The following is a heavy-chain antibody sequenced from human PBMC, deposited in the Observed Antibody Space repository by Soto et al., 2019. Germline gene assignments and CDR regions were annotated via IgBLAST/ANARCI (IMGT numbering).Heavy chain of an antibody. J-gene: IGHJ4*02. CDR1: GFTFSSYW. CDR3: ARPRYDGSGTPFDH. Sequence: EVQLVESGGGLVQPGGSLRVSCAASGFTFSSYWMHWVRQVPGKGLVWVSRISGDGSSTSYADAVRGRFTISRDNAKNTLYLQRNSLRAEDTALYYCARPRYDGSGTPFDHWGQGALVTVSA. V-gene: IGHV3-74*01. CDR2: ISGDGSST. D-gene: IGHD3-22*01.